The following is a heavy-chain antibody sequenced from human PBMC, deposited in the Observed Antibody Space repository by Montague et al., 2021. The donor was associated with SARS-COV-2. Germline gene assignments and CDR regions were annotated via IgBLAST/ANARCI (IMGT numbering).Heavy chain of an antibody. J-gene: IGHJ3*02. Sequence: SETLSLTCAVSRGSLSNYYWTWIRQSPGKGLEWIGEINQGGAPNYTPSLKSRVTISLDTSKRQISLKLNSVTVADTAVFFCARGRPVQGSFRHFDSISSGALDIWAQGSLVIVFS. CDR3: ARGRPVQGSFRHFDSISSGALDI. D-gene: IGHD3-9*01. CDR2: INQGGAP. V-gene: IGHV4-34*01. CDR1: RGSLSNYY.